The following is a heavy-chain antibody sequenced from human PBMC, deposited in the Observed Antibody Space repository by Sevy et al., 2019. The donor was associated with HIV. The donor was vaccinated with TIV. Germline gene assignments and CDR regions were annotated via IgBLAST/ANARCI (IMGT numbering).Heavy chain of an antibody. V-gene: IGHV4-59*08. CDR3: ARRNDFDI. D-gene: IGHD2-8*01. J-gene: IGHJ3*02. CDR2: VYYTGGT. Sequence: SETLSLTCTVSGGSINSDHWNWIRQPPGKGLEWIGYVYYTGGTNYNPSPKNRVTISVDRTKNQFTLKLTSVTAADTAEYHGARRNDFDIWGQGTMVTVSS. CDR1: GGSINSDH.